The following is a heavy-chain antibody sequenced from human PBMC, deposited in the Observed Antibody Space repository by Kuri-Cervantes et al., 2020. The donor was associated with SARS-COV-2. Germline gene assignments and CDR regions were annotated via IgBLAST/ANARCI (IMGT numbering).Heavy chain of an antibody. CDR2: IYYSGST. Sequence: SETLSLTCTVSGGSISSGDYYWSWIRQPPGKGLEWIGSIYYSGSTYYNPSLKSRVTISVDTSKNQFSLKLSSVTAADTAVYYCARQAVTTALDYWGQGTLVTVSS. V-gene: IGHV4-39*01. D-gene: IGHD4-17*01. J-gene: IGHJ4*02. CDR1: GGSISSGDYY. CDR3: ARQAVTTALDY.